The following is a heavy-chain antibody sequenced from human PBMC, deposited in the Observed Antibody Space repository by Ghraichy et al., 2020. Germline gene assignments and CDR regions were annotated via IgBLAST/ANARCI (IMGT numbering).Heavy chain of an antibody. J-gene: IGHJ4*02. V-gene: IGHV4-39*01. Sequence: SETLSLTCTVSGGSISSSSYYWGWIRQPPGKGLEWIGSIYYSGSTYYNPSLKSRVTISVDTSKNQFSLKLSSVTAADTAVYYCARQLAFDRMGTDGYNYPFDYWGQGTLVTVSS. CDR1: GGSISSSSYY. CDR3: ARQLAFDRMGTDGYNYPFDY. CDR2: IYYSGST. D-gene: IGHD5-24*01.